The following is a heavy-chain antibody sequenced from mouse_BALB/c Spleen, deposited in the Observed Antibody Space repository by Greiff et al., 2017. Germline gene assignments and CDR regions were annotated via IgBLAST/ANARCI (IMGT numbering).Heavy chain of an antibody. J-gene: IGHJ2*01. CDR1: GYTFSSYW. CDR2: ILPGSGST. Sequence: QVQLKQSGAELMKPGASVKISCKATGYTFSSYWIEWVKQRPGHGLEWIGEILPGSGSTNYNEKFKGKATFTADTSSNTAYMQLSSLTSEDSAVYYCARGGLYYGSSYDYWGQGTTLTVSS. CDR3: ARGGLYYGSSYDY. D-gene: IGHD1-1*01. V-gene: IGHV1-9*01.